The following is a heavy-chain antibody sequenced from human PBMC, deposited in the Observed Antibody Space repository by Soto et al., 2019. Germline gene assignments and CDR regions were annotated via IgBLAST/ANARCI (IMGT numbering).Heavy chain of an antibody. CDR2: ISGSGGSA. V-gene: IGHV3-23*01. CDR3: ARGGGARAEYFQH. J-gene: IGHJ1*01. CDR1: GFTFSIYA. D-gene: IGHD2-21*01. Sequence: GSLRLSCAASGFTFSIYAMSWVRQAPGKGLEWVSAISGSGGSAYYADSVKGRFIISRDNSKNTLYLQMNSLRAEDTAVYYCARGGGARAEYFQHWGQGTLVTVSS.